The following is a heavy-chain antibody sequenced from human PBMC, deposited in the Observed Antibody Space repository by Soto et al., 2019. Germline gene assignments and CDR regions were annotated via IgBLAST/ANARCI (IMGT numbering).Heavy chain of an antibody. Sequence: GGSLRLSCSASGFTFSSYAMHWVRQAPGKGLEYVLAISSNGGSTYYADSVKGRFTISRDNSKNTLYLQMSSLRAEDTAVYYCVKAPRETWIQLWLSWGQGTLVTVSS. J-gene: IGHJ4*02. D-gene: IGHD5-18*01. CDR1: GFTFSSYA. CDR3: VKAPRETWIQLWLS. V-gene: IGHV3-64D*08. CDR2: ISSNGGST.